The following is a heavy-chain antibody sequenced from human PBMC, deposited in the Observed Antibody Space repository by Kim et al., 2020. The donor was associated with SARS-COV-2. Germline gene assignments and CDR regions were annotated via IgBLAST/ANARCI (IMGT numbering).Heavy chain of an antibody. D-gene: IGHD5-12*01. CDR1: GFTFDDYA. CDR2: ISWNSGSI. CDR3: ARSGYDADGPFDY. V-gene: IGHV3-9*01. J-gene: IGHJ4*02. Sequence: GGSLRLSCAASGFTFDDYAMHWVRQAPGKGLEWVSGISWNSGSIGYADSVKGRFTISRDNAKNSLYLQMNSLRAEDTALYYCARSGYDADGPFDYWGQGT.